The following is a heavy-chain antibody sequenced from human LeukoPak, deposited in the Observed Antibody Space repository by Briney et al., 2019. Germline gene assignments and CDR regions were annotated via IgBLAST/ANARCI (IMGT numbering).Heavy chain of an antibody. CDR2: MNPNSGVT. D-gene: IGHD3-10*01. V-gene: IGHV1-2*02. Sequence: ASVKVSCKTSGYIFTGYYIHWVRQAPGQRLQWMGWMNPNSGVTDYAQKFQGRVTMTRDTSISTAYMELSGLRYDDTAVYYCARDFMVRGVTTPDYWGQGTLVTVSS. CDR1: GYIFTGYY. J-gene: IGHJ4*02. CDR3: ARDFMVRGVTTPDY.